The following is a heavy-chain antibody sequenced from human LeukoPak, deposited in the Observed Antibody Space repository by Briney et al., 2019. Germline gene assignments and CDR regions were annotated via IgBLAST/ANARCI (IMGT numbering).Heavy chain of an antibody. J-gene: IGHJ4*02. CDR3: ARSDLYGDYPPGNY. CDR2: INHSGST. Sequence: PSETLSLTCGVSGGSLSFYYWSWIRQSPGKGLEWNGEINHSGSTNYNPSLKSRVTISVDTSKNQFSLKLSSVTAADTAFYYCARSDLYGDYPPGNYWGQGTLVAVSS. CDR1: GGSLSFYY. V-gene: IGHV4-34*01. D-gene: IGHD4-17*01.